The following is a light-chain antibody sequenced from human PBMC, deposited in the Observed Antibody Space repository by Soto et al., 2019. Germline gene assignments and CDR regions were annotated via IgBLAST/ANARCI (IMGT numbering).Light chain of an antibody. J-gene: IGKJ5*01. CDR3: QEYGSSPIT. Sequence: EIVLTQSPGTLSLSPWERATLSCRASQSVSSRLAWYQQKPGQAPRLLISGASSRATGIPDRFSGSGSGTDFTLTISRLEPEDFALYYCQEYGSSPITFGQGTRLEIK. V-gene: IGKV3-20*01. CDR2: GAS. CDR1: QSVSSR.